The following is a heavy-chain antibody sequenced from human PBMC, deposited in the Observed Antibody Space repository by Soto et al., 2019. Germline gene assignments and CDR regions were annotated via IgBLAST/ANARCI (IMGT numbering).Heavy chain of an antibody. Sequence: MTLKESGPALVNPTQTLTLTCSFSGFSLSGTSVGVGWIRQPPGKALEWLTLIYGKDDKGYSPSLKSRLTITKDTSNNQVVLTMTNMDPVDTATYYCALRDTGGYYPKTFDSWGQGTLFTVSS. CDR1: GFSLSGTSVG. D-gene: IGHD3-22*01. V-gene: IGHV2-5*01. CDR2: IYGKDDK. CDR3: ALRDTGGYYPKTFDS. J-gene: IGHJ4*02.